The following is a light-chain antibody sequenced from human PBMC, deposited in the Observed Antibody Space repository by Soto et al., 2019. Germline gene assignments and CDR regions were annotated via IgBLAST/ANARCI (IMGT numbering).Light chain of an antibody. V-gene: IGKV3-15*01. CDR2: RAS. CDR3: QQYDDWPRWT. Sequence: EIVLTQSPGTLSLSPGERATLSCRASESISNRLAWYQQKPGQPPRLLFYRASTRAPGVPARFSATGFALDFTLTIDSLQSDDFAVYFCQQYDDWPRWTLGQGTKVDIK. J-gene: IGKJ1*01. CDR1: ESISNR.